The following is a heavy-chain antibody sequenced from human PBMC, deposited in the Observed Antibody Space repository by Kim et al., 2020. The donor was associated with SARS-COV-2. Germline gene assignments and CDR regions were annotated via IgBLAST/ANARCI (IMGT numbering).Heavy chain of an antibody. J-gene: IGHJ5*02. D-gene: IGHD3-22*01. CDR2: INHSGST. V-gene: IGHV4-34*01. Sequence: SETLSLTCAVYGGSFSGYYWSWIRQPQGKGLEWIGEINHSGSTNYNPSLKSRVTISVDTSKNQFSLKLSSVTATDTAVYYCARPYYNSSGINWFDPWGQGTLVTVSS. CDR1: GGSFSGYY. CDR3: ARPYYNSSGINWFDP.